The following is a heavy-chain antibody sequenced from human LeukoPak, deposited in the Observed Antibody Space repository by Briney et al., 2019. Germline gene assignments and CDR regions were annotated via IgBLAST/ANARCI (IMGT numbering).Heavy chain of an antibody. D-gene: IGHD2-2*01. J-gene: IGHJ4*02. CDR1: GFTFSSHA. CDR3: AKVARTWYCSSTSCREGDYFDY. V-gene: IGHV3-23*01. CDR2: ISSNGDST. Sequence: PGGSLRLSCVASGFTFSSHAMGWVRRAPGKALEWVSAISSNGDSTHYADSVKGRFTISRDNSRNTLYLQMNSLRAEDTAIFYCAKVARTWYCSSTSCREGDYFDYWGQGALVTVSS.